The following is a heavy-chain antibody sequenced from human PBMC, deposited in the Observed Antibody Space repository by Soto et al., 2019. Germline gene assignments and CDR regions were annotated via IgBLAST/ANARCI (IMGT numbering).Heavy chain of an antibody. CDR2: INAGNGNT. Sequence: ASVKVSCKASGYTFTSYAMHWVRQAPGQRLEWMGWINAGNGNTKYSLKFQGRVTITRDTSASTAYMELSSLRSEDTAVYYCARGTRTGDYRYYFDYWGQGTLVTVSS. D-gene: IGHD4-17*01. CDR1: GYTFTSYA. J-gene: IGHJ4*02. CDR3: ARGTRTGDYRYYFDY. V-gene: IGHV1-3*01.